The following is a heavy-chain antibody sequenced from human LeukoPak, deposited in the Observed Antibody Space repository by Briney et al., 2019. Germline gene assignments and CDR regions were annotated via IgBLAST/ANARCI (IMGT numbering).Heavy chain of an antibody. CDR2: IYYSGSA. D-gene: IGHD5-12*01. Sequence: SQTLSLTCTVSGDSISSGDYHWSWIRQHPGKGLEWIGYIYYSGSAYYNPSLQSRATMSVDTSKNQFSLKLSSVTAADTAVYYCARRDSGYAYFDYWGQGILVTASS. CDR3: ARRDSGYAYFDY. CDR1: GDSISSGDYH. V-gene: IGHV4-31*03. J-gene: IGHJ4*02.